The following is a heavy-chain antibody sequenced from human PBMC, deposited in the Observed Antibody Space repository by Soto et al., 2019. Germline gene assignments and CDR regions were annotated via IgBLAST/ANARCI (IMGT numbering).Heavy chain of an antibody. CDR1: GYTFTSYG. V-gene: IGHV1-18*01. J-gene: IGHJ4*02. CDR2: ISAYNVNT. Sequence: QVQLVQSGAEVKKPGASVKVSCKASGYTFTSYGISWVRQAPGQGLEWMGRISAYNVNTNYAQKPQGRVTMTTDTATSTAYMEVRSLRSDDTAVYYCARWGEGYCSSTSCPLIVEYWGQGTLVTVSS. CDR3: ARWGEGYCSSTSCPLIVEY. D-gene: IGHD2-2*01.